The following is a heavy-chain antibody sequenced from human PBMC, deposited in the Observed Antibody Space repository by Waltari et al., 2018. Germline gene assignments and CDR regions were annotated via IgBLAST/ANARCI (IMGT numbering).Heavy chain of an antibody. Sequence: QVQLVQSGAEVKKPGASVKVSCKASGYTFTSYYMHWVRQAPGQGLEWMGIINPSGGSTSYAQKFQGRVTMTRDTSTSTVYMELSSLRSEDTAVYYCARESSGAYYYYGMDVWGQGTTVTVSS. CDR2: INPSGGST. V-gene: IGHV1-46*01. CDR3: ARESSGAYYYYGMDV. J-gene: IGHJ6*02. CDR1: GYTFTSYY.